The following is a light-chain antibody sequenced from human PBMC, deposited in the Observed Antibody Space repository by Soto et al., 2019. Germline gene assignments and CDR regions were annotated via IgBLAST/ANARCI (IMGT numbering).Light chain of an antibody. Sequence: EIVLTPSPGTLSLSPGDGATLSCRASQSVSSGYLAWYQQKPGQAPRLLIYGASRRATGIPDRFSGSGSGTDFTLSISRLEPEDFAVYWCQHYGNSPTFGQGTKVDIK. CDR2: GAS. CDR3: QHYGNSPT. CDR1: QSVSSGY. V-gene: IGKV3-20*01. J-gene: IGKJ1*01.